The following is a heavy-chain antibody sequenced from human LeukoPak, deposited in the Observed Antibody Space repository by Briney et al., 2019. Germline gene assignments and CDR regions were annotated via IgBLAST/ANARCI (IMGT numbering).Heavy chain of an antibody. J-gene: IGHJ6*03. CDR3: AKGDYDILTGAPYYYYMDV. CDR1: GFTFSSYS. D-gene: IGHD3-9*01. Sequence: PGGSLRLSCAASGFTFSSYSMNWVRQAPGKGLEWVAVISYDGSNKYYADSVKGRFTISRDNSKNTLYLQMNSLRAEDTAVYYCAKGDYDILTGAPYYYYMDVWGKGTTVTVSS. V-gene: IGHV3-30*18. CDR2: ISYDGSNK.